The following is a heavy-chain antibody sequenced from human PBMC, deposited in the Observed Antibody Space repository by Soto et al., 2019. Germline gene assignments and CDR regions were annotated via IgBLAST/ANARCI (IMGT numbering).Heavy chain of an antibody. CDR3: ARGGGNPAFDI. J-gene: IGHJ3*02. CDR2: IIPIFGTA. Sequence: ASVKVSCKASGGTFSSYAISWVRQAPGQGLEWMGGIIPIFGTANHAQKFQGRVTITADESTSTAYMELSSLRSEDTAVYYCARGGGNPAFDIWGQGTMVTVSS. D-gene: IGHD2-15*01. CDR1: GGTFSSYA. V-gene: IGHV1-69*13.